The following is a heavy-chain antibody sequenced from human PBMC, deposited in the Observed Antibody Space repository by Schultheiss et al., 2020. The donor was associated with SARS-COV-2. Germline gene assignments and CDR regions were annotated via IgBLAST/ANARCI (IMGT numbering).Heavy chain of an antibody. CDR2: IDPQSGGK. V-gene: IGHV1-2*02. D-gene: IGHD5-18*01. CDR1: GYTFTGYY. Sequence: ASVKVSCKASGYTFTGYYMHWVRQAPGQGLECMGWIDPQSGGKNYAPKFQGRVTMTRDTSISTAYMDLSRLRSDDTAVYSCARAIGWAMVRGAFDIWGQGTMVTVSS. J-gene: IGHJ3*02. CDR3: ARAIGWAMVRGAFDI.